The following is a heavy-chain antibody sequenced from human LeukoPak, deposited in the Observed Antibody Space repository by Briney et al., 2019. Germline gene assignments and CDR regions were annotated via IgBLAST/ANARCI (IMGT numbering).Heavy chain of an antibody. CDR2: FDPEDGET. J-gene: IGHJ4*02. Sequence: GASVKVSCKVSGYTLTELSMHWVRQAPGKGLEWMGGFDPEDGETIYAQKFQGRVTMTEDTSTDTAYMVLSSLRSEDTAVYYCATDRAVVVPAAWGYYFDYWGQGTLVTVSS. V-gene: IGHV1-24*01. CDR1: GYTLTELS. CDR3: ATDRAVVVPAAWGYYFDY. D-gene: IGHD2-2*01.